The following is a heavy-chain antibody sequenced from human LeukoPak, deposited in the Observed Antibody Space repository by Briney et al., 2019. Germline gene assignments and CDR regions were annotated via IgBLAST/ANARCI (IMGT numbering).Heavy chain of an antibody. Sequence: ASVKVSCKGSGYTFTGYYMHWVRQAPGQGLERMGRINPNSGGTNYAQKFQGRVTMTRDTSISTAYMELSRLRSDDTAVYYCARVYYGSGNTDYWGQGTLVTVSS. D-gene: IGHD3-10*01. CDR2: INPNSGGT. CDR3: ARVYYGSGNTDY. J-gene: IGHJ4*02. CDR1: GYTFTGYY. V-gene: IGHV1-2*06.